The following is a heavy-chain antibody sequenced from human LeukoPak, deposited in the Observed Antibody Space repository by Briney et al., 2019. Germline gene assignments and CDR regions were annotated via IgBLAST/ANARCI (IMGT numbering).Heavy chain of an antibody. D-gene: IGHD3-16*01. Sequence: GGSLRLSCSASGFSFSDYDMNWXXXXPXKGXEXXSAISGRSSHVYYGESVKGRFTISRDNAKNSLYLQLDSLGVEDTAVYYCGRAFPPLRTSSAGDLWGQGTLVTVSS. V-gene: IGHV3-21*01. CDR1: GFSFSDYD. J-gene: IGHJ1*01. CDR2: ISGRSSHV. CDR3: GRAFPPLRTSSAGDL.